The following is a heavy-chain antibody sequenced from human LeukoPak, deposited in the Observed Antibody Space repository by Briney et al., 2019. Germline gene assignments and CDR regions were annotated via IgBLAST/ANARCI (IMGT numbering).Heavy chain of an antibody. D-gene: IGHD3-22*01. V-gene: IGHV3-30*03. CDR1: GFTFSTYG. Sequence: GGSLRLSCAVSGFTFSTYGMHWVRQAPGKGLEWVTIISYDGNNKYYADSVKGRFTISRDNSKNTLYLQMNSLRAEDTAVYYCARAQGRYDSSEGAFDIWGQGTMVTVSS. CDR3: ARAQGRYDSSEGAFDI. CDR2: ISYDGNNK. J-gene: IGHJ3*02.